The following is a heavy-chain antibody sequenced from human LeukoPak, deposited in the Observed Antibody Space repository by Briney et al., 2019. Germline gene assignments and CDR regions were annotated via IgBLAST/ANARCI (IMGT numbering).Heavy chain of an antibody. CDR2: ISWNSGSI. CDR3: AKSPHYDILTGSYYFDY. D-gene: IGHD3-9*01. V-gene: IGHV3-9*03. Sequence: GRSLRLSCAASGFTFDDYAMHWVRQAPGKGLEWVSGISWNSGSIGYADSVKGRFTISRDNAKNSLYLQMSSLRAEDMALYYCAKSPHYDILTGSYYFDYWGQGTLVTVSS. J-gene: IGHJ4*02. CDR1: GFTFDDYA.